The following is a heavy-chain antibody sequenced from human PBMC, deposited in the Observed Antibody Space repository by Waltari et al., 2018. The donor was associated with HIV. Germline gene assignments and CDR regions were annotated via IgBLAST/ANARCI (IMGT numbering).Heavy chain of an antibody. D-gene: IGHD3-22*01. Sequence: EVQLVESGGGLVQPGGSLRLSCAASGFTFSSYSMNWVRPPPGKGLEWVSYISSSSSTIYYADSVKGRFTISRDNAKNSLYLQMNSLRDEDTAVYYCAREDNTYYYDSSGYSAFDIWGQGTMVTVSS. CDR1: GFTFSSYS. V-gene: IGHV3-48*02. J-gene: IGHJ3*02. CDR2: ISSSSSTI. CDR3: AREDNTYYYDSSGYSAFDI.